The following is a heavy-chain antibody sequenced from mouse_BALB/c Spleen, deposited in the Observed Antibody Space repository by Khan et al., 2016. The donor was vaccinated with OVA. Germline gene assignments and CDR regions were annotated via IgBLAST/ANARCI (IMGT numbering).Heavy chain of an antibody. CDR2: INYSGSS. V-gene: IGHV3-2*02. CDR3: ASGRLLLRYPDYFDY. Sequence: EVQLQESGPGLLQPSQSLSLTCAVTGYSFTSYYMSYLLRHLPGNLLGVVAFINYSGSSSYRPTLRSRISITRDTSKNLFFLQLNSVTTEDTATYYCASGRLLLRYPDYFDYWGQGTTLTVSS. J-gene: IGHJ2*01. D-gene: IGHD1-1*01. CDR1: GYSFTSYYM.